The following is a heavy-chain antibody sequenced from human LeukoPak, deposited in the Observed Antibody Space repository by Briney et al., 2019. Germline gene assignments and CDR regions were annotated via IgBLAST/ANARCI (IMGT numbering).Heavy chain of an antibody. CDR1: GFTFDDYA. D-gene: IGHD6-6*01. CDR3: ARGSNSSSFRYYFDN. J-gene: IGHJ4*02. V-gene: IGHV3-30*02. Sequence: PGGSLRLSCAASGFTFDDYAMHWVRQAPGKGLEWVTFIRYDGSNKYYADSVKGRFTISRDNAKNSLYLQMNSLRADDTAVYYCARGSNSSSFRYYFDNWGQGTLVNVSS. CDR2: IRYDGSNK.